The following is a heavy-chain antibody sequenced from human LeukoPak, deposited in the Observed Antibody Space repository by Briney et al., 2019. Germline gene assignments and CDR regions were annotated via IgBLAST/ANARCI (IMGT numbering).Heavy chain of an antibody. Sequence: ASLKVSCKASGYTFTGYYMHGVRQAPGQGLEWMGWINPNSGGTNYAQKFQGRVTMTRDTSISTAYMELSRLRSDDTAVYYCARITMVRGVILDYWGQGTLVTVSS. CDR3: ARITMVRGVILDY. V-gene: IGHV1-2*02. D-gene: IGHD3-10*01. CDR1: GYTFTGYY. CDR2: INPNSGGT. J-gene: IGHJ4*02.